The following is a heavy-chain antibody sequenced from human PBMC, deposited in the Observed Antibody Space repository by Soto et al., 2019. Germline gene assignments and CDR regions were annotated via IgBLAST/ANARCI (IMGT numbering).Heavy chain of an antibody. J-gene: IGHJ4*02. Sequence: QVQLQESGPGLVKPSETLSLTCAVSGDSISSYYCMWIRQPPGKGLESIGCLYYGRSANYNPSLKSRVTLSLDTSTNQCSLTLSSMTAADTAVYYCALRSMAVVPEYWGQGTLVTVSS. V-gene: IGHV4-59*01. D-gene: IGHD3-22*01. CDR1: GDSISSYY. CDR2: LYYGRSA. CDR3: ALRSMAVVPEY.